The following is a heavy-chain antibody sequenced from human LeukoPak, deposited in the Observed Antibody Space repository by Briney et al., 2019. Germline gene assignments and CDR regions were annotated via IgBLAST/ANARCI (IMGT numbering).Heavy chain of an antibody. D-gene: IGHD2-21*02. CDR3: ARESGDLGADY. J-gene: IGHJ4*02. CDR1: GGCLSSYY. CDR2: IYTSGST. Sequence: SETLSLTCTVSGGCLSSYYWNWIRQPAGKGLEWIGRIYTSGSTNYNPSLKSRVTISVDTSKNQFSLKLSSVTAADTAVYYCARESGDLGADYWGQGTLDTVSS. V-gene: IGHV4-4*07.